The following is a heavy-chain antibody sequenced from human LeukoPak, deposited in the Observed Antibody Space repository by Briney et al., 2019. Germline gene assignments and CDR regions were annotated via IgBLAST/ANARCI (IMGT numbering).Heavy chain of an antibody. D-gene: IGHD3-16*02. J-gene: IGHJ4*02. CDR1: GFTFSSYG. CDR2: ISYDGSNK. Sequence: PGGSLRLSCAASGFTFSSYGMHWVRQAPGKGLEWVAVISYDGSNKYYADSVKGRFTISRDNSKNTLYLEMNSLRAEDTAVYYCARVRDYVWGSYRSPFDYWGQGTLVTVSS. CDR3: ARVRDYVWGSYRSPFDY. V-gene: IGHV3-30*03.